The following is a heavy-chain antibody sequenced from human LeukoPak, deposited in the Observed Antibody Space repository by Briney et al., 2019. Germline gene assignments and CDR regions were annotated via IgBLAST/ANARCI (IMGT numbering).Heavy chain of an antibody. V-gene: IGHV3-23*01. Sequence: GGSLRLSCAASVFTFSSYAMSCVRQAPGKGLEWVSAICGSGGSTYYTDSVKGRFTISRDNSKNTLYVQMNSLRVEDTPLYYCAKGAYDFWSGSPWMGAFDIWGQGTMVTVYS. D-gene: IGHD3-3*01. CDR2: ICGSGGST. J-gene: IGHJ3*02. CDR3: AKGAYDFWSGSPWMGAFDI. CDR1: VFTFSSYA.